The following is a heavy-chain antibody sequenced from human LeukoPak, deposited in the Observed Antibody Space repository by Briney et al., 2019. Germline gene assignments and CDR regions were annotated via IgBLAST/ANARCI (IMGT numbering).Heavy chain of an antibody. V-gene: IGHV3-74*01. J-gene: IGHJ4*02. CDR3: ARGWTFDY. Sequence: GGSLRLSCAASGFIFNSFGMNWVRQAPGKGLVWVSRINSDGSSTSYADSVKGRFTISRDNAKNTLYLQMNSLRAEDTAVYYCARGWTFDYWGQGTLVTVSS. CDR1: GFIFNSFG. CDR2: INSDGSST. D-gene: IGHD1-1*01.